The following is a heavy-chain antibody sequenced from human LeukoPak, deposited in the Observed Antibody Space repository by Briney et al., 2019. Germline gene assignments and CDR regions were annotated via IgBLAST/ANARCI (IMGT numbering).Heavy chain of an antibody. V-gene: IGHV4-34*01. CDR3: ARVGYSRGWYYFDY. CDR1: GGSFSGYY. D-gene: IGHD6-19*01. CDR2: INHSGST. J-gene: IGHJ4*02. Sequence: SETLSLTCAVYGGSFSGYYWSWMRQPPGKGLEWIGEINHSGSTNYNPSLKSRVTISVDTSKNQFSLKLSSVTAADTAVYYCARVGYSRGWYYFDYWGQGTLVTVSS.